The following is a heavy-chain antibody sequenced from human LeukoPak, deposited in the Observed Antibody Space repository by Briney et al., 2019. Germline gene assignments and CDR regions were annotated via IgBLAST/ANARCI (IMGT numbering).Heavy chain of an antibody. J-gene: IGHJ4*02. Sequence: GGSLRLSCAASGFTFSNYALSWVRQAPGKGLEWVSAISGSGGSTYYADSVKGRFTISRDNSKNALYLQMNSLRAEDTAVYYCAKFRGGVEENFGYWGQGTLVTVSS. CDR2: ISGSGGST. D-gene: IGHD3-10*01. V-gene: IGHV3-23*01. CDR1: GFTFSNYA. CDR3: AKFRGGVEENFGY.